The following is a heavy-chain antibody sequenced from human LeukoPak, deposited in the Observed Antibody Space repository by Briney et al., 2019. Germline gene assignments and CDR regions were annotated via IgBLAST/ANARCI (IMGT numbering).Heavy chain of an antibody. CDR2: ISWNSGSI. D-gene: IGHD2-8*01. CDR3: AKGGHALDY. J-gene: IGHJ4*02. CDR1: GFTFDDYA. Sequence: PAGRSLRLSCSASGFTFDDYAMHWVRQAPGKVLEWGSGISWNSGSIGYADSVKGRFTISRDNAKNSLYLQMNSLRAEDTALYYCAKGGHALDYWGQGTLVTVSS. V-gene: IGHV3-9*01.